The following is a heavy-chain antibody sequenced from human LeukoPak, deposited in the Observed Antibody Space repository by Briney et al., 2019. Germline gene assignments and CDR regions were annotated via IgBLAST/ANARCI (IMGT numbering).Heavy chain of an antibody. V-gene: IGHV3-23*01. Sequence: GGSLRLSCAASGFTFSSCAMSWVRQAPGKGLEWVSAISGSGGSTYYADSVKGRFAISRDNSKNTLYLQMNSLRAEDTAVYYCAKVGLGYSYGYDDYWGQGTLVTVSS. CDR2: ISGSGGST. J-gene: IGHJ4*02. CDR1: GFTFSSCA. CDR3: AKVGLGYSYGYDDY. D-gene: IGHD5-18*01.